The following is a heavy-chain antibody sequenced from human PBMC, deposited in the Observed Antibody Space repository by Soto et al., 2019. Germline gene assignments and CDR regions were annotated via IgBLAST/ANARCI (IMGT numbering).Heavy chain of an antibody. CDR3: ARAGDTAMDDYYFGMDI. Sequence: QVQLVESGGGVVQPGRSLRLSCAASGFTFSGYGMHWVRKAPGKGLEWVAVISFDGSNKNYADSAKGRFTISRDNSKNTLYLQMNSLRVEDTAVYYCARAGDTAMDDYYFGMDIWGQMTALTVSS. D-gene: IGHD5-18*01. CDR1: GFTFSGYG. CDR2: ISFDGSNK. V-gene: IGHV3-30-3*01. J-gene: IGHJ6*02.